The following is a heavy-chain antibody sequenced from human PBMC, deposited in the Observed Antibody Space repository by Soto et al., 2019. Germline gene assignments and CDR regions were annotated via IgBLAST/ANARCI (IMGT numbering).Heavy chain of an antibody. J-gene: IGHJ4*02. CDR3: ANGGNYYGSGSYYPFDC. CDR2: ISGSGGST. CDR1: GFTFSSYA. V-gene: IGHV3-23*01. Sequence: EVQLLESGGGLVQPGGSLRLSCAASGFTFSSYAMSWVRQAPGKGLEWVSAISGSGGSTYYADSVKGRFTISRDNSKNTLYLQMNSLRAEDTAVYYCANGGNYYGSGSYYPFDCWGQGTLVTVSS. D-gene: IGHD3-10*01.